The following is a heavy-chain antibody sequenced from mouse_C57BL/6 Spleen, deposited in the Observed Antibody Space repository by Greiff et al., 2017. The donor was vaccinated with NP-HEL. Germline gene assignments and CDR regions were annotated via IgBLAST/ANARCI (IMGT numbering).Heavy chain of an antibody. CDR3: TTVVATRYFDV. J-gene: IGHJ1*03. V-gene: IGHV1-15*01. CDR2: IDPETGGT. Sequence: QVQLQQSGAELVRPGASVTLSCKASGYTFTDYEMHWVKQTPVHGLEWIGAIDPETGGTAYNQKFKGKAILTADKSSSTAYMELRSLTSEVSAVYYFTTVVATRYFDVWGTGTTVTVSS. CDR1: GYTFTDYE. D-gene: IGHD1-1*01.